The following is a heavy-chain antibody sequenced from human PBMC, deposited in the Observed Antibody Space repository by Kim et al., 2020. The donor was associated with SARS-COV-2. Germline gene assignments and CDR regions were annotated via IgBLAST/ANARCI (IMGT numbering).Heavy chain of an antibody. CDR2: ISWDGGST. V-gene: IGHV3-43D*03. J-gene: IGHJ3*02. D-gene: IGHD2-15*01. Sequence: GGSLRLSCAASGFTFDDYAMHWVRQAPGKGLEWVSLISWDGGSTYYADSVKGRFTISRDNSKNSLYLQMNSLRAEDTALYYCAKPSGWQTGDAFDIWGQGTMVTVSS. CDR1: GFTFDDYA. CDR3: AKPSGWQTGDAFDI.